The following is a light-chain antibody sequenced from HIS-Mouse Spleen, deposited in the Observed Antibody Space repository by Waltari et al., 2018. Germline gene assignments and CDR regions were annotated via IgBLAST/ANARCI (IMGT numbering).Light chain of an antibody. CDR3: SSYTSSSTRV. V-gene: IGLV2-18*02. CDR1: SSDVCRYNR. CDR2: EVS. J-gene: IGLJ3*02. Sequence: QSALTQPPSVSGSPGQSVTISCTGPSSDVCRYNRVSWYQQPPGTAPKLMIYEVSNRPSGVPDRFSRSKSGNTASLTISGLQAEDEADYYCSSYTSSSTRVFGGGTKLTVL.